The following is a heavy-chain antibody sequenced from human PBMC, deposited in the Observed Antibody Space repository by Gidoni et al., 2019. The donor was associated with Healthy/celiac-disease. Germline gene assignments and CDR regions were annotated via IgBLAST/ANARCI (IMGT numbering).Heavy chain of an antibody. CDR3: SRDRTLDYYVSGSYLGY. D-gene: IGHD3-10*01. Sequence: QVQMVESGGGVVQPGRALRLSCAASGFPFNSYAMHGVRQAPGNGLEWVAVISYAGSNKYYADSVKGRFTISRDKSKNTRYLQMNSLSDEDTAVYYCSRDRTLDYYVSGSYLGYWGQGTLVTVSS. J-gene: IGHJ4*02. V-gene: IGHV3-30-3*01. CDR1: GFPFNSYA. CDR2: ISYAGSNK.